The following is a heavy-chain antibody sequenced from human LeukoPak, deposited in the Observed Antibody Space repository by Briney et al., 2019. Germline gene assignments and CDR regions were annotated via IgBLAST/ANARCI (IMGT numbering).Heavy chain of an antibody. CDR3: AKDYRGSGYFFDV. CDR2: ISGNGDTT. D-gene: IGHD3-3*01. Sequence: PGGSLRLSCAGSGFTFSNYAMSWFRQAPGKGLEWVSVISGNGDTTYYADSVKGRFTISRDHSKNTLYLQMNSLRAEDTAIYSCAKDYRGSGYFFDVWGQGTMVAVSS. CDR1: GFTFSNYA. J-gene: IGHJ3*01. V-gene: IGHV3-23*01.